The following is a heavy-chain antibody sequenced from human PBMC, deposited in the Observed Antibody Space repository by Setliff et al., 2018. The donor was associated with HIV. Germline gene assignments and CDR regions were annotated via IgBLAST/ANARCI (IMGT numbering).Heavy chain of an antibody. D-gene: IGHD3-3*01. CDR3: ARAVVFASGNFWFDP. J-gene: IGHJ5*02. V-gene: IGHV4-61*09. Sequence: TSETLSLTCTVSGGSIWSGSYYWTWIRQPAGKGLEWIGHITASGGATYNPSVKSRVSIALGSPSSEFSLRLTSVSAADTAVYYCARAVVFASGNFWFDPWGPGAPVTVSS. CDR1: GGSIWSGSYY. CDR2: ITASGGA.